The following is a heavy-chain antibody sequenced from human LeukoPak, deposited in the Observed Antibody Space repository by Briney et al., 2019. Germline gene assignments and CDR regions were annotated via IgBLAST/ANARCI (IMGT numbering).Heavy chain of an antibody. J-gene: IGHJ4*02. Sequence: PSETLSLTCTVSGGSISSSSHYWGWIRQPPGKGLEWIGSVYYSGSTYYNPSLKGRLTISVDTSKNQFSLKLSSVTAADTAVYYCASLDYGGNPDGSHWGQGTLVTVSA. CDR1: GGSISSSSHY. CDR3: ASLDYGGNPDGSH. D-gene: IGHD4-23*01. V-gene: IGHV4-39*01. CDR2: VYYSGST.